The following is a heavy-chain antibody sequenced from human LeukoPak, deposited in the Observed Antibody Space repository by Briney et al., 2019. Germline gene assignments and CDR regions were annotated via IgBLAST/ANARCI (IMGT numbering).Heavy chain of an antibody. Sequence: ETLSLTCTVSGGSISSSSYYWGWIRQPPGKGLEWIGEINHSGSTNYNPSLKSRVTISVDTSKNQFSLKLSSVTAADTAVYYCARGRRYGDYFDYWGQGTLVTVSS. CDR3: ARGRRYGDYFDY. V-gene: IGHV4-39*07. CDR2: INHSGST. CDR1: GGSISSSSYY. D-gene: IGHD4-17*01. J-gene: IGHJ4*02.